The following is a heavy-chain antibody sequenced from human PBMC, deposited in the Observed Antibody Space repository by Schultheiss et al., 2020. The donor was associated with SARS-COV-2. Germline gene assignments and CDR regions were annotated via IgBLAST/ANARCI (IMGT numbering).Heavy chain of an antibody. D-gene: IGHD4-23*01. CDR3: TTGGGKGGVDY. V-gene: IGHV4-59*12. Sequence: GSLRLSCAASGFTFSDYYMSWIRQAPGKGLEWIGYIYYSGSTNYNPSLKSRVTISVDRSKKQFSLKMSSVTAADTAVYYCTTGGGKGGVDYWGQGTLVTVSS. CDR2: IYYSGST. CDR1: GFTFSDYY. J-gene: IGHJ4*02.